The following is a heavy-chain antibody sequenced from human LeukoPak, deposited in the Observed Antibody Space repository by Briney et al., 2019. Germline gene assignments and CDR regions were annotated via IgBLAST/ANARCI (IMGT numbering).Heavy chain of an antibody. V-gene: IGHV4-30-4*08. J-gene: IGHJ4*02. Sequence: SETLSLTCTVSGGSISSGDYYWSWIRQPPGKGLEWIGYIYYSGSTYYNPSLKSRVTISVDTSKNQFSLKLSSVTAADTAVYHCAREFGVVTVYYDYWGQGTLVTVSS. D-gene: IGHD3-3*01. CDR2: IYYSGST. CDR1: GGSISSGDYY. CDR3: AREFGVVTVYYDY.